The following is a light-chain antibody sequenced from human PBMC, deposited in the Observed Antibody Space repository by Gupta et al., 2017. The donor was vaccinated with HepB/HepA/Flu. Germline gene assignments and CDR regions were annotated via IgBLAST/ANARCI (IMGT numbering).Light chain of an antibody. CDR1: EHISNW. CDR2: GAS. J-gene: IGKJ5*01. Sequence: DIQMTQSPSSLSASVGDRVTITCRASEHISNWLAWYQQKPDKAPKSLIYGASTLRSGVPSRFSGSGSGTDFTLTISSLQPEDFAVYYCQQEDTYPHTFGQLTRMDIK. CDR3: QQEDTYPHT. V-gene: IGKV1D-16*01.